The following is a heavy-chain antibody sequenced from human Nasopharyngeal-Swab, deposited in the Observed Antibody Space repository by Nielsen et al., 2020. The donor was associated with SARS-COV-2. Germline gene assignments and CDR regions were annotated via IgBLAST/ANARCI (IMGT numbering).Heavy chain of an antibody. Sequence: GSLRLSCTVSGGSISSYYWSWIRQPPGKGLEWIGYIYYSGSTNYNPSLKSRVTISVDTSKNQFSLKLSSVTAADTAVYYCAREGEPYGDYAWFDPWGQGTLVTVSS. CDR2: IYYSGST. CDR1: GGSISSYY. J-gene: IGHJ5*02. V-gene: IGHV4-59*01. CDR3: AREGEPYGDYAWFDP. D-gene: IGHD4-17*01.